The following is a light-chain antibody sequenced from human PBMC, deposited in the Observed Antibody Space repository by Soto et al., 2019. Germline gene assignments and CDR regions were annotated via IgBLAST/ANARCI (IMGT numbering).Light chain of an antibody. Sequence: EIVMTQSPATLSMSPGERDTLSCRASQSISINLAWYQQKPGQAPRLLIYGASARATDVPARFSGSGSGTEFTLTISSLQSEDFAVYYCQHYNDWLITFGQGTRLEIK. J-gene: IGKJ5*01. CDR2: GAS. CDR1: QSISIN. CDR3: QHYNDWLIT. V-gene: IGKV3-15*01.